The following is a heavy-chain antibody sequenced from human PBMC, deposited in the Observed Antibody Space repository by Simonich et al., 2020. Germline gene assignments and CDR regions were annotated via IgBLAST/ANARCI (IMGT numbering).Heavy chain of an antibody. CDR2: IYYSGST. J-gene: IGHJ3*02. V-gene: IGHV4-39*01. Sequence: QLQLQESGPGLVKPSETLSLTCTVSGGSISSSSYYWGWIRQPPGKGLEWIGSIYYSGSTYYNPSLKRRVTRSVDMSKTQFSLKLSSVTAADTAVYYCARHAGFAFDIWGQGTMVTVSS. CDR3: ARHAGFAFDI. CDR1: GGSISSSSYY. D-gene: IGHD6-13*01.